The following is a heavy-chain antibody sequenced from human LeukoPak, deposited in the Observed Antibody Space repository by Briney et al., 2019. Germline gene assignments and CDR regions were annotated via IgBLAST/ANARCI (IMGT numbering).Heavy chain of an antibody. D-gene: IGHD3-16*02. CDR2: INPNTGTP. Sequence: ASVKVSCKASGYTFSGFYIHWVRQAPGQGLEWMGWINPNTGTPTYAQGFTGRFVFSLDTPVSTTYLQISSLKAEDTAVYYCARAYQRLGGLSFPDQWGQGTLVSVSS. J-gene: IGHJ5*02. V-gene: IGHV7-4-1*02. CDR1: GYTFSGFY. CDR3: ARAYQRLGGLSFPDQ.